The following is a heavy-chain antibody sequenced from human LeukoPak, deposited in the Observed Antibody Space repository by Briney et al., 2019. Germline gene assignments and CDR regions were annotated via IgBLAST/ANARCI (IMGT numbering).Heavy chain of an antibody. Sequence: SVKVSCKASGGTFSTYSINWVRQAPGQGLEWMGRIIPILSQANNAQKFQGRVSITADEFTSAAYMELSSLRSEDTAVYYCATGGGYVDAFDIWGQGTMVTVSS. CDR1: GGTFSTYS. D-gene: IGHD5-12*01. V-gene: IGHV1-69*11. CDR3: ATGGGYVDAFDI. J-gene: IGHJ3*02. CDR2: IIPILSQA.